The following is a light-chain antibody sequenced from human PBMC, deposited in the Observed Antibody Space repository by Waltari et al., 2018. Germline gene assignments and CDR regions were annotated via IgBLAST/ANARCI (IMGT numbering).Light chain of an antibody. CDR3: QQYSSFST. CDR2: MAS. J-gene: IGKJ2*01. CDR1: QSVGTW. Sequence: DTQLTQSPPTLSASVGDRATISCRASQSVGTWLAWYQQKPGKAPKLLIYMASSLESGVPSRFSGSGSGTEFTLTISSLQPDDFATYSCQQYSSFSTFGQGTKV. V-gene: IGKV1-5*03.